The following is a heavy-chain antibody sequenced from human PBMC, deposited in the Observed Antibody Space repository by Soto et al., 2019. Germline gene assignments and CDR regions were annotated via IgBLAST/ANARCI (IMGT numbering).Heavy chain of an antibody. CDR2: IYYSGST. D-gene: IGHD6-6*01. CDR1: GGSISSGGYY. CDR3: ARVGIAARLPLDY. V-gene: IGHV4-31*03. J-gene: IGHJ4*02. Sequence: TLSLTCTVSGGSISSGGYYWSWIRQHPGKGLEWIGYIYYSGSTYYNPSLKSRVTISVDTSKNQFSLKLSSVTAADTAVYYCARVGIAARLPLDYWGKGTLVTVSS.